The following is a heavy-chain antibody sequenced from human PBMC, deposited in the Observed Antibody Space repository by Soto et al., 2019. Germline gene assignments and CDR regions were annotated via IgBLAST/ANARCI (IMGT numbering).Heavy chain of an antibody. CDR3: ARDRVTIFGVVPRYYFDY. CDR2: IIPILGIA. D-gene: IGHD3-3*01. CDR1: GGTFSSYT. J-gene: IGHJ4*02. V-gene: IGHV1-69*08. Sequence: QVQLVQSGAEVKKPGSSVKVSCKASGGTFSSYTISWVRQAPGQGLEWMGRIIPILGIANYAQKLQGRVTITADKSTSTAYMELSSLRSEDTAVYYCARDRVTIFGVVPRYYFDYWGQGTLVTVSS.